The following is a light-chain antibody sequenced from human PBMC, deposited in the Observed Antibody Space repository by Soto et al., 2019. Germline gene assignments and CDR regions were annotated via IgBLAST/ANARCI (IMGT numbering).Light chain of an antibody. CDR1: QSLSSN. Sequence: EIVLTQSPGTLSLSPGERATLSCRASQSLSSNLAWYQQKPGQAPRLLIYGASSRATGIPDRFSGSGSGTDLTLTISRLEPEDFAVYYCRLYGSSPSYTFGQGTKLEIK. CDR3: RLYGSSPSYT. V-gene: IGKV3-20*01. J-gene: IGKJ2*01. CDR2: GAS.